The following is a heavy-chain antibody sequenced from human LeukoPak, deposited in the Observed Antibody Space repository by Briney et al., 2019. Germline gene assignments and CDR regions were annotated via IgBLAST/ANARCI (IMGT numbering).Heavy chain of an antibody. CDR2: IYYSGST. V-gene: IGHV4-59*01. J-gene: IGHJ6*03. CDR3: AREYSSGWYFRYMDV. D-gene: IGHD6-19*01. Sequence: SETLSLTCTVSGGSISSYYGSCIRHPTGRGREWIGYIYYSGSTNYTPSLKSRVTISVDTSKNQFSLKLSSVTAADTAVYYCAREYSSGWYFRYMDVWGKGTTVTVSS. CDR1: GGSISSYY.